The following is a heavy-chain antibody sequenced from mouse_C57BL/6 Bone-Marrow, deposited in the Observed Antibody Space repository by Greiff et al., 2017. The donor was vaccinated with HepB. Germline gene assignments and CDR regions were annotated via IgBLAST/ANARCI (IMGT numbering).Heavy chain of an antibody. Sequence: VKLQESGPGLVAPSQSLSITCTVSGFSLTSYAISWVRQPPGKGLEWLGVIWTGGGTNYNSALKSRLSISKDNSKSQVFLKMNSLQTDDTARYYCASYYYGPPNWDVYYAMDYWGQGASVTVSS. CDR3: ASYYYGPPNWDVYYAMDY. J-gene: IGHJ4*01. CDR2: IWTGGGT. D-gene: IGHD1-1*01. CDR1: GFSLTSYA. V-gene: IGHV2-9-1*01.